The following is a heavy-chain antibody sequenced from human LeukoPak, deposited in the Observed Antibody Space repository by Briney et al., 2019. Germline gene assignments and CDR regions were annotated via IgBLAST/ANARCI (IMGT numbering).Heavy chain of an antibody. J-gene: IGHJ4*02. D-gene: IGHD1-7*01. V-gene: IGHV3-30-3*01. CDR3: VGTIAYRGSEY. CDR1: GFTFSSYA. CDR2: ISYDGSNK. Sequence: GGSLRLSCAASGFTFSSYAMHWVRQAPGKGLEWVAVISYDGSNKYYADSVKGRFTISRDNSKNTLYLQVNSLRAEDTAVYYCVGTIAYRGSEYWGQGALVTVSS.